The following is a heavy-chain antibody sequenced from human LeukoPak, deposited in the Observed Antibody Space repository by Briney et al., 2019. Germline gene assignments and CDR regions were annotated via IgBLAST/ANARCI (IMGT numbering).Heavy chain of an antibody. Sequence: ASVTVSCKASGYTFTSYDINWVRQATGQGLEWMGWMNPNSGNTGYAQKFQGRVTMTRNTSISTAYMELSSLRSEDTAVYYCARERTPYYYMDVWGKGTTVTVSS. CDR3: ARERTPYYYMDV. CDR2: MNPNSGNT. V-gene: IGHV1-8*01. CDR1: GYTFTSYD. J-gene: IGHJ6*03. D-gene: IGHD2-2*01.